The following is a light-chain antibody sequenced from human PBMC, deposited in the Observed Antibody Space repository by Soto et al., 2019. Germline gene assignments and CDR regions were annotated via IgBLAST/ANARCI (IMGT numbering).Light chain of an antibody. CDR2: AAS. J-gene: IGKJ5*01. CDR3: QQYYSYPIT. Sequence: AILMSQSPSSFSASTGDRLTITCRASQGISSYLAWYQQKPGKAPKLLIYAASTLQSGVPSRFSGSGSGTDFTLTISCLQSEDFATYCCQQYYSYPITFGQGTRLEI. V-gene: IGKV1-8*01. CDR1: QGISSY.